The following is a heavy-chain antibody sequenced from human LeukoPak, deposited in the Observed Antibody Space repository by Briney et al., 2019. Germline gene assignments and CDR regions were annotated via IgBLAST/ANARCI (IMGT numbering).Heavy chain of an antibody. J-gene: IGHJ4*02. D-gene: IGHD3-3*01. CDR1: GFTFSSYA. CDR2: IRSKAYGGTT. Sequence: GGSLRLSCAASGFTFSSYAMSWVRQAPGKGLEWVGFIRSKAYGGTTEYAASVKGRFTISRDDSKSIAYLQMNSLKTEDTAVYYCTRGGIRFLEWLLSEYWGQGTLVTVSS. CDR3: TRGGIRFLEWLLSEY. V-gene: IGHV3-49*04.